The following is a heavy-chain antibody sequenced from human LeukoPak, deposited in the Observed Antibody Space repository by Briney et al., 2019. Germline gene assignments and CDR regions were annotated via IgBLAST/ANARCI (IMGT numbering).Heavy chain of an antibody. Sequence: PSETLSLTCTVSGGSISSGGYYWSWIRQHPGKGLEWIGSIYYSGSTYYNLSLKSRVTISVDTSKNQFSLKLSSVTAADTAVYYCARHSPSGHYVIGNFDYWGQGTLVTVSS. J-gene: IGHJ4*02. CDR1: GGSISSGGYY. V-gene: IGHV4-39*01. D-gene: IGHD4-17*01. CDR2: IYYSGST. CDR3: ARHSPSGHYVIGNFDY.